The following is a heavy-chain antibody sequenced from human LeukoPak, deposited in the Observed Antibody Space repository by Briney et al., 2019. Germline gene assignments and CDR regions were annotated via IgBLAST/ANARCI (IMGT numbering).Heavy chain of an antibody. CDR2: IWYDGSNK. Sequence: AGGSLRLSCAASGFTFSSYGMHWVRQAPGKGLEWVAVIWYDGSNKYYADSVKGRFTISRDNSKNTLYLQMNSLRAEDTAIYYCAKGGGAHWGQGTLVTVSS. D-gene: IGHD2-15*01. J-gene: IGHJ1*01. CDR3: AKGGGAH. CDR1: GFTFSSYG. V-gene: IGHV3-33*06.